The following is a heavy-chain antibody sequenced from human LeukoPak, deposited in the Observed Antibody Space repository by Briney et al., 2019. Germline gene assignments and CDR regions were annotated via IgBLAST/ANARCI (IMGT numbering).Heavy chain of an antibody. V-gene: IGHV3-23*01. Sequence: GGSLRLSYAASGFTFSSYAMSWVRQAPGKGLEWVSAISGSGGSTYNADSVKGRFTISRDNSKNTLYLQMNSLRAEDTAVYYCAKSKGGYDADYFDYWGQGTLVTVSS. CDR2: ISGSGGST. J-gene: IGHJ4*02. CDR1: GFTFSSYA. D-gene: IGHD5-12*01. CDR3: AKSKGGYDADYFDY.